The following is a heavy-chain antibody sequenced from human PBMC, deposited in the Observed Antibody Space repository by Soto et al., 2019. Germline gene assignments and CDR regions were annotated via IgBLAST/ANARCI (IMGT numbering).Heavy chain of an antibody. J-gene: IGHJ6*02. CDR3: ARGSHIVVVPAAKITVTTLPAYYYYGMDV. CDR1: GGTFSSYA. CDR2: IIPIFGTA. Sequence: SVKVSCKASGGTFSSYAISWVRQAPGQGLEWMGGIIPIFGTANYAQKFQGRVTITADESTSTAYMELSSLRPEDTAVYYCARGSHIVVVPAAKITVTTLPAYYYYGMDVWGQGTTVTVSS. D-gene: IGHD2-2*01. V-gene: IGHV1-69*13.